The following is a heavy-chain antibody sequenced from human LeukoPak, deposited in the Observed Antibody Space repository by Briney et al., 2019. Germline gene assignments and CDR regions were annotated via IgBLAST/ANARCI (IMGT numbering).Heavy chain of an antibody. J-gene: IGHJ3*02. D-gene: IGHD4-23*01. CDR1: GYTFTSHG. CDR2: ISAYNGNT. Sequence: ASVKVSCKASGYTFTSHGISWVRQAPGQGLEWMGWISAYNGNTNYAQKLQGRVTMTTDTSTSTAYMELSSLRSEDAAVYYCARGYGGNSVPPNDAFDIWGQGTMVTVSS. V-gene: IGHV1-18*01. CDR3: ARGYGGNSVPPNDAFDI.